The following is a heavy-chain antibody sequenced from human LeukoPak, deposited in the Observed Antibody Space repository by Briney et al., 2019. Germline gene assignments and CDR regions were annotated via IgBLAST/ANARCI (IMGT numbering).Heavy chain of an antibody. V-gene: IGHV3-23*01. CDR2: ISGSGGST. Sequence: GGSLRLSCAASGFTFTNYWMSWVRQAPGKGLEWVSAISGSGGSTYYADSVKGRFTISRDNSKNTLYLQMNSLRAEDTAVYYCAKVRGGSYYGNFDYWGQGTLVTVSS. J-gene: IGHJ4*02. CDR1: GFTFTNYW. D-gene: IGHD1-26*01. CDR3: AKVRGGSYYGNFDY.